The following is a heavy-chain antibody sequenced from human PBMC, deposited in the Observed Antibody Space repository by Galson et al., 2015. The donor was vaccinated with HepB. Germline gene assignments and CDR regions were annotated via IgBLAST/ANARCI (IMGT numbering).Heavy chain of an antibody. CDR3: IRKGRIAAAATDFYYPD. J-gene: IGHJ4*02. CDR2: INPSDGAT. CDR1: GNTFTSYH. Sequence: SVKVSCKASGNTFTSYHIHWVRQAPGQGLEWMGIINPSDGATVCTQRLQGRITLTRDTSTETLYMELSSLTSDDTAVYYCIRKGRIAAAATDFYYPDWGQGTLVTVSS. V-gene: IGHV1-46*04. D-gene: IGHD6-25*01.